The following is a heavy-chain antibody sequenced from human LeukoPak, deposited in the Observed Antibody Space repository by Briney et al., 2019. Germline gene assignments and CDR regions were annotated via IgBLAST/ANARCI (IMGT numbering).Heavy chain of an antibody. CDR2: INHSGST. CDR1: GGSFSGYY. V-gene: IGHV4-34*01. D-gene: IGHD2-8*01. J-gene: IGHJ6*02. CDR3: ARSGIVLMVYAITRLPMDV. Sequence: SETLSLTCAVYGGSFSGYYWSWIRQPPGKGLEWIGEINHSGSTNYNPSLKSRVTISVDTSKNQFSLKLSSVTAADTAVYYCARSGIVLMVYAITRLPMDVWGQGTTVTVSS.